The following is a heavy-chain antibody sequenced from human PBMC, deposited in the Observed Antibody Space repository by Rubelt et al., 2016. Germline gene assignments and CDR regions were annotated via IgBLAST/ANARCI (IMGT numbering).Heavy chain of an antibody. CDR2: IYWDDDK. V-gene: IGHV2-5*02. J-gene: IGHJ5*02. CDR3: TDRRSGGGYWAS. D-gene: IGHD1-26*01. CDR1: GFSLSTRGVG. Sequence: QITLKESGPTLLKPTQTLTLTCTFSGFSLSTRGVGVGWTRQPPGKALEWLALIYWDDDKRYSPALKSRLTMTKDTSKNRVLLTMTNMDRVDTATYYCTDRRSGGGYWASWGQGTLVTVSS.